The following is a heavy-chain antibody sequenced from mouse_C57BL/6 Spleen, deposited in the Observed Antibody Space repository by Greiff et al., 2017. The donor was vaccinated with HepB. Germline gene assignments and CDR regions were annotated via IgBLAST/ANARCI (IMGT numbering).Heavy chain of an antibody. D-gene: IGHD2-12*01. CDR3: TRYTTHDY. V-gene: IGHV1-15*01. CDR2: IDPETGGT. Sequence: VQLQESGAELVRPGASVTLSCKASGYTFTDYEMHWVKQTPVHGLEWIGAIDPETGGTAYNQKFKGKAILTADKSSSTAYMELRSLTSEDSAVYYCTRYTTHDYWGQGTTLTVSS. J-gene: IGHJ2*01. CDR1: GYTFTDYE.